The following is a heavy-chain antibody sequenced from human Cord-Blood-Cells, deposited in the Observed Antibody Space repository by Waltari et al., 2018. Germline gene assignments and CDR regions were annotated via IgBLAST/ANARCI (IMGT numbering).Heavy chain of an antibody. CDR2: IYYSGST. Sequence: QVQLQESGPGLVKPSETLSLTCTVSGGCISSYYYSWFRQHPGKGTEWIWYIYYSGSTHYNPSLKSRVTILVDTFKNQFALKLRSVTAGDTAVYYCARNAPRRWFGEVFFDYWGQGTLVTVSS. CDR1: GGCISSYY. J-gene: IGHJ4*02. D-gene: IGHD3-10*01. CDR3: ARNAPRRWFGEVFFDY. V-gene: IGHV4-59*01.